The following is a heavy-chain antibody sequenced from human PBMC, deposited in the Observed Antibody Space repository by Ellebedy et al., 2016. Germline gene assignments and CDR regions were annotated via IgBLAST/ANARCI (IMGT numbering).Heavy chain of an antibody. V-gene: IGHV3-11*01. CDR3: ARGPPGGFSYGEFDY. Sequence: GESLKISCAASGFTFSDYYMSWIRQAPGKGLEWVSYISSSGTTIYYADSVEGRFTISRDNAKNSLYLQMNSLRAEDTAVYYCARGPPGGFSYGEFDYWGQGTLVTVSS. CDR1: GFTFSDYY. CDR2: ISSSGTTI. J-gene: IGHJ4*02. D-gene: IGHD5-18*01.